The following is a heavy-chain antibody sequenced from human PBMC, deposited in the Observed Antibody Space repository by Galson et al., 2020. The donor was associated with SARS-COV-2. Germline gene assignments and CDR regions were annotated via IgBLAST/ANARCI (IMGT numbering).Heavy chain of an antibody. J-gene: IGHJ6*02. Sequence: GGSLRLSCAASGFTFSSYGMHWVRQAPGKGLEWVAVISYDGSNKYYADSVKGRFTISRDNSKNTLYLQMNSLRAEDTAVYYCAKDNLQATIVVVVAATPLMGGGMDVWGQGTTVTVSS. D-gene: IGHD2-15*01. CDR1: GFTFSSYG. V-gene: IGHV3-30*18. CDR2: ISYDGSNK. CDR3: AKDNLQATIVVVVAATPLMGGGMDV.